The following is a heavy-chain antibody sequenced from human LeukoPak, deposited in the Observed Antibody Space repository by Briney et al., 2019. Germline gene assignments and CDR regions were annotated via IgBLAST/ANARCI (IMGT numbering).Heavy chain of an antibody. D-gene: IGHD2-21*01. CDR3: ARDVANAFDI. V-gene: IGHV3-7*01. CDR2: IKQDGSQE. J-gene: IGHJ3*02. Sequence: GGSLRLSCVASGFYFSAYLMSWVRQAPGKGLEWVANIKQDGSQEFYLDSVKGRFTISRDNAKNTLSLQMNSLRAEDTAVYYCARDVANAFDIWGQGTMVTVSS. CDR1: GFYFSAYL.